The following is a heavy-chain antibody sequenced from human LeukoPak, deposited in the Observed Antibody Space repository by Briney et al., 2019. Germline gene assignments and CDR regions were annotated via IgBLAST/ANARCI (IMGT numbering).Heavy chain of an antibody. V-gene: IGHV4-4*07. CDR2: IYTSGST. J-gene: IGHJ5*02. Sequence: SETLSLTCTVSGGSISSYYWSWIRQPAGKGLEWIGRIYTSGSTNYNPSLKSRVTMSVDTSKNQFSLKLSSVTAADTAVYYCARDQLLVGATLNWFDPWGQGTLVTVSS. CDR3: ARDQLLVGATLNWFDP. D-gene: IGHD1-26*01. CDR1: GGSISSYY.